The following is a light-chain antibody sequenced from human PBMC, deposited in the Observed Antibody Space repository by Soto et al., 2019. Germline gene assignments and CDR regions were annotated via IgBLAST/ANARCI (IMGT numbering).Light chain of an antibody. Sequence: QYALTQPASVSGSPGQSITISCTGTSSDVGNYNFVSWYQHHPGKAPKLMIYEVTKRPSGVSNRFFGTKSGNTASLTISGLQAEDEADYYCCSFAGSFTHVFGSGTKVTVL. V-gene: IGLV2-23*02. CDR3: CSFAGSFTHV. J-gene: IGLJ1*01. CDR1: SSDVGNYNF. CDR2: EVT.